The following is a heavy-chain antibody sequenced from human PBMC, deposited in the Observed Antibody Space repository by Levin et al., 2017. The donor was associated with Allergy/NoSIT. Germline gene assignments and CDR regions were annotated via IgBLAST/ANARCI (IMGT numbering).Heavy chain of an antibody. Sequence: SETLSLTCTVSGGSISSYYWSWIRQPPGKGLEWIGYIYYSGSTNYNPSLKSRVTISVDTSKNQFSLKLSSVTAADTAVYYCARHSYDILAGEWGGGSSDYFDYWGQGTLVTVSS. D-gene: IGHD3-9*01. CDR1: GGSISSYY. V-gene: IGHV4-59*08. CDR3: ARHSYDILAGEWGGGSSDYFDY. J-gene: IGHJ4*02. CDR2: IYYSGST.